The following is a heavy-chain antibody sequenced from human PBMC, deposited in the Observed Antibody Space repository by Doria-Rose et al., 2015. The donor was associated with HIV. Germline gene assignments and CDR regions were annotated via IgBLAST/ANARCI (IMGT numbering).Heavy chain of an antibody. V-gene: IGHV3-30*03. CDR2: ISYDGSNK. Sequence: QDQLVHSGGGVVQQGMSLRLSCAASGFTFSSYGMHWVRQAPGKGLEWVAVISYDGSNKYYADSVKGRFTISRDNSKNTLYLQMNSLRAEDTAVYYCASPNSSIAARPGLDYGGQG. CDR3: ASPNSSIAARPGLDY. CDR1: GFTFSSYG. J-gene: IGHJ4*02. D-gene: IGHD6-6*01.